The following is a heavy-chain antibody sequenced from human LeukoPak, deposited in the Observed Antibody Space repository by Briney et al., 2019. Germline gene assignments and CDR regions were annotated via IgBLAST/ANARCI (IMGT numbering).Heavy chain of an antibody. Sequence: PSETLSLTCAVSGVSFDDYYWSWVRQTPGKGLEWIGEINHSGYTNDNPSLKSRVTLSIDTSRKRFSLNLRSVTVADAGIYFCTRMTRGHDYWGQGTQVTVSS. CDR3: TRMTRGHDY. J-gene: IGHJ4*02. CDR1: GVSFDDYY. CDR2: INHSGYT. V-gene: IGHV4-34*01. D-gene: IGHD4-11*01.